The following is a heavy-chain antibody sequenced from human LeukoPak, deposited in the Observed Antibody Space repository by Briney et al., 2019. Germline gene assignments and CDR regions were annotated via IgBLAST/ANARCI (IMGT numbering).Heavy chain of an antibody. Sequence: SVKVSCKASGGTFSSYAISWVRQAPGQGLEWMGRIIPILGIANYAQKFQGRVTITADKSTSTAYMELSSLRSEDTAVYYCASQEDYGDYVRYFDLWGRGTLVTVSS. CDR3: ASQEDYGDYVRYFDL. D-gene: IGHD4-17*01. V-gene: IGHV1-69*04. CDR1: GGTFSSYA. CDR2: IIPILGIA. J-gene: IGHJ2*01.